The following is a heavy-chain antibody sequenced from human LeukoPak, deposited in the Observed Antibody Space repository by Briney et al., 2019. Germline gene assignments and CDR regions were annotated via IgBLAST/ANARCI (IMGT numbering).Heavy chain of an antibody. Sequence: GGSLRLSCAASGFTFSSYAMHWVRQAPGKGLEWVAVISYDGSNKYYADSVKGRFTISRDNSKNTLYLQMNSLRAEDTAVYYCARDQDDFWSGYPGYYYYYYMDVWGKGTTVTVSS. CDR1: GFTFSSYA. CDR2: ISYDGSNK. CDR3: ARDQDDFWSGYPGYYYYYYMDV. J-gene: IGHJ6*03. V-gene: IGHV3-30-3*01. D-gene: IGHD3-3*01.